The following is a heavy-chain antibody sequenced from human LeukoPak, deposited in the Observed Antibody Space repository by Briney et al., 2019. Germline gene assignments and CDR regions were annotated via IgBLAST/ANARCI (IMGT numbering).Heavy chain of an antibody. J-gene: IGHJ4*02. Sequence: GGSLRLSCAASGFTFDDYGMSWVRQAPGKGLEWVSGINWNGGSTVYANSVKGRFTISRDNAKNSPYLQMNSLRAEDTALYYCARGARGVSGYYFDYWGQGTLVTVSS. V-gene: IGHV3-20*04. CDR1: GFTFDDYG. D-gene: IGHD3-10*01. CDR2: INWNGGST. CDR3: ARGARGVSGYYFDY.